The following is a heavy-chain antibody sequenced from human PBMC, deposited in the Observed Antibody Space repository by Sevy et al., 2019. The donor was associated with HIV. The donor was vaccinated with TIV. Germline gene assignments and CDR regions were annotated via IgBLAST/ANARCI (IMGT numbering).Heavy chain of an antibody. CDR1: GFTFSDHY. V-gene: IGHV3-72*01. CDR3: ATHAGIAAAGRVFDY. CDR2: IRNKADSYTT. D-gene: IGHD6-13*01. Sequence: GGSLRLSCAASGFTFSDHYMEWVRQAPGKGLEWVGRIRNKADSYTTEYAASVKGRFTISRDDSRNSLYLLMNSLKTGDTAVYYWATHAGIAAAGRVFDYWGQGTLVTVSS. J-gene: IGHJ4*02.